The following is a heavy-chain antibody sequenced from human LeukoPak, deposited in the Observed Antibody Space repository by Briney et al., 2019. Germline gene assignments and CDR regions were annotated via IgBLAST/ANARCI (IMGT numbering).Heavy chain of an antibody. CDR1: GFTFSSYA. Sequence: GGSLRLSCEASGFTFSSYAMSWVRQAPGKGLEWVSAISGSGGSTYYADSVEGRFTISRDNSKNTLYLQMNSLRAEDTAVYYCAKLGYSYGDDYWGQGTLVTVSS. CDR3: AKLGYSYGDDY. J-gene: IGHJ4*02. CDR2: ISGSGGST. V-gene: IGHV3-23*01. D-gene: IGHD5-18*01.